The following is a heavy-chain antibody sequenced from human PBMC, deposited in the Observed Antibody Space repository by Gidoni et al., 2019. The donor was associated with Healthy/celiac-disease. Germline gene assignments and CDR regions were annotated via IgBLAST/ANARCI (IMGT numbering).Heavy chain of an antibody. V-gene: IGHV3-30*18. D-gene: IGHD2-2*01. Sequence: QVQLVESGGGVVQPGRSLRLSCAASGFTFSSYGMHWVRQAPGKGLEWVAVISYDGSNKYYADSVKGRFTISRDNSKNTLYLQMNSLRAEDTAVYYCAKDPRVYCTSCSNWFDPWGQGTLVTVSS. CDR2: ISYDGSNK. J-gene: IGHJ5*02. CDR1: GFTFSSYG. CDR3: AKDPRVYCTSCSNWFDP.